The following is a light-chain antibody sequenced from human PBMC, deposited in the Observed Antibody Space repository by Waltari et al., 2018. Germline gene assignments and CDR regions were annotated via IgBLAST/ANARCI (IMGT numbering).Light chain of an antibody. Sequence: SSELTQDPAVSVALGQTVRITCQGDSLRSYYASWYQQKPGQAPVLVIYGKNNRPSGIPDRFSGSSSGTTASLTIPGAQAEDEADYDCNSRDSSGNHHVVFGGGTKLTVL. CDR2: GKN. V-gene: IGLV3-19*01. J-gene: IGLJ2*01. CDR1: SLRSYY. CDR3: NSRDSSGNHHVV.